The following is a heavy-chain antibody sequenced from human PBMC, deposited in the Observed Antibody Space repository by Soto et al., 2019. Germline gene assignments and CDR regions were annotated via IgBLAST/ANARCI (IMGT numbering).Heavy chain of an antibody. V-gene: IGHV3-30*18. CDR2: ISYDGSNK. CDR1: GFTFSSYG. CDR3: AKALGYCSGGSCYGLDY. Sequence: QVQLVESGGGVVQPGRSLRLSCAASGFTFSSYGMHWVRQAPGKGLEWVAVISYDGSNKYYADSVKGRFTISRDNSKNTLYLQMNSLRAEDTAVYYCAKALGYCSGGSCYGLDYWGRGTLVTVSS. D-gene: IGHD2-15*01. J-gene: IGHJ4*02.